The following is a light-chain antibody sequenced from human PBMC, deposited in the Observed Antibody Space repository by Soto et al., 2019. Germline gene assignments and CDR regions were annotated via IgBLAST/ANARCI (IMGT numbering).Light chain of an antibody. CDR3: QQYGSSPTWT. CDR1: QSVSSSY. V-gene: IGKV3-20*01. CDR2: GAS. J-gene: IGKJ1*01. Sequence: EILLTQSPGTLSLSPWERATLSCRASQSVSSSYLAWYQQKPGQAPRLLIYGASSRATGIPDRFSGSGSGTDFTLTISRLEPEDFAVYYCQQYGSSPTWTFGQGTKVDIK.